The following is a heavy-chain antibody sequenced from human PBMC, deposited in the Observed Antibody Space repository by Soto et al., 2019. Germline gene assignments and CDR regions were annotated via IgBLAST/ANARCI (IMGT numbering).Heavy chain of an antibody. D-gene: IGHD2-21*02. CDR3: ARVSTPSLGGDCYSFDY. Sequence: AGGSLRLSCAASGFTFSSYSMNWVRQAPGKGLEWVSSISSSSSYICYADSVKGRFTISRDNAKNSLYLQMNSLRAEDTAVYYCARVSTPSLGGDCYSFDYWGQGTLVTVSS. J-gene: IGHJ4*02. V-gene: IGHV3-21*01. CDR2: ISSSSSYI. CDR1: GFTFSSYS.